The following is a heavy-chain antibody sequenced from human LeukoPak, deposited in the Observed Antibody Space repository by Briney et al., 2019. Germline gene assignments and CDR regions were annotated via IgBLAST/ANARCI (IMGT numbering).Heavy chain of an antibody. J-gene: IGHJ6*02. Sequence: AGGSLRLSCAASGFTFSNYWMAWVRQAPGRGLEWVAVISYDGSNKYYADSVKGRFTISRDNSKNTLYLQMNSLRAEDTAVYYCAKGLGSYGECHKYCYGMDVWGQGTTVTVPS. D-gene: IGHD4-17*01. CDR2: ISYDGSNK. V-gene: IGHV3-30*18. CDR1: GFTFSNYW. CDR3: AKGLGSYGECHKYCYGMDV.